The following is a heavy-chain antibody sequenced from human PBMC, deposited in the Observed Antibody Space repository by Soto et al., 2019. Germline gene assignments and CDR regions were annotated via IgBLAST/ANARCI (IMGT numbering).Heavy chain of an antibody. J-gene: IGHJ5*02. CDR1: GGTFRTSA. CDR2: IIPLFGTA. CDR3: ARSSPAGEGWFDP. D-gene: IGHD6-19*01. V-gene: IGHV1-69*01. Sequence: QVQLVQSGAEVRKPGSSVKVSCKASGGTFRTSAITWVRQAPGQGLEWMGRIIPLFGTANYAQKFQGRVTIIADESTSTAYMELNSLRSEDTAVYYCARSSPAGEGWFDPWGQGTLVTVSS.